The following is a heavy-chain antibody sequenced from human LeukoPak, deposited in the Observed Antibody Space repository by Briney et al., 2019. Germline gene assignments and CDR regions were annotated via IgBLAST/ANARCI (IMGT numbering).Heavy chain of an antibody. J-gene: IGHJ4*02. CDR2: ISGSGGST. CDR3: AKDPHFDSSGYYS. D-gene: IGHD3-22*01. Sequence: GGSLRLSCAASGFTFSSYAMSWVRQAPGKGLEWVSAISGSGGSTYYADSVEGRFTISRDNSKNTLYLQMNSLRAEDTAVYYCAKDPHFDSSGYYSWGQGTLVTVSS. CDR1: GFTFSSYA. V-gene: IGHV3-23*01.